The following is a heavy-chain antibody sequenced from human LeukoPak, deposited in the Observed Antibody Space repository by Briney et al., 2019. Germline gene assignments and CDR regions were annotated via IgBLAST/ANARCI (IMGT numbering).Heavy chain of an antibody. J-gene: IGHJ4*02. D-gene: IGHD3-22*01. V-gene: IGHV1-18*01. CDR1: GYTFTSYG. CDR2: ISAYNGNT. Sequence: ASVKVSCKASGYTFTSYGISWVRQAPGQGLEWMEWISAYNGNTNYAQKLQGRVTMTTDTSTSTAYMELRSLRSDDTAVYYCARVYYDSSGYYYDYFDYWGQGTLVTVSS. CDR3: ARVYYDSSGYYYDYFDY.